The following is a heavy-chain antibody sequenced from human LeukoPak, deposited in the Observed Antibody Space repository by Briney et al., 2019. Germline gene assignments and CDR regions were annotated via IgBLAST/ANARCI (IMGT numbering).Heavy chain of an antibody. V-gene: IGHV3-43*01. CDR3: AKEVSGGSYYEWVDY. D-gene: IGHD1-26*01. CDR2: ISWDGIIS. J-gene: IGHJ4*02. CDR1: GFVFDDYT. Sequence: GGSLTLSCAASGFVFDDYTMPWVRQVPGKGLEWVSLISWDGIISYYADSVKGRFTVSRDNSKNSLFLQMKSLRSEDSGLYYCAKEVSGGSYYEWVDYWGQGTLVTVSS.